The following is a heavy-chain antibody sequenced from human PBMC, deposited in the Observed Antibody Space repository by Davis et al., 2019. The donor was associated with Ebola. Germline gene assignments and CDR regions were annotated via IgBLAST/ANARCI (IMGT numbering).Heavy chain of an antibody. CDR2: ISSDSDYI. V-gene: IGHV3-21*04. CDR3: TRHGMA. Sequence: GESLKISCAASGFTFSTYSMSWVRQAPGKGLEWVSSISSDSDYIYYADSAKGRFTISRDNAKNSLYLQMNSLRAEDTAVYYCTRHGMAWGQGTLVTASS. D-gene: IGHD1-1*01. CDR1: GFTFSTYS. J-gene: IGHJ5*02.